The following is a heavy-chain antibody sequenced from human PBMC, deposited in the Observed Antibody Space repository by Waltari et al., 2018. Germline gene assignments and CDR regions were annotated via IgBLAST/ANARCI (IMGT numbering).Heavy chain of an antibody. Sequence: QVQLQESGPGLVKPSETLSLNCTVSDDSVKPPTWGWIRQPPGKGLDWIGYVYNNGRTNYNPSLKSRLTISTDTAKSQVSLQITSVTADDTAVYYCVRGEAGRVREGYFDAWGQGILVTVSS. CDR3: VRGEAGRVREGYFDA. CDR1: DDSVKPPT. J-gene: IGHJ5*02. CDR2: VYNNGRT. V-gene: IGHV4-59*02. D-gene: IGHD3-16*01.